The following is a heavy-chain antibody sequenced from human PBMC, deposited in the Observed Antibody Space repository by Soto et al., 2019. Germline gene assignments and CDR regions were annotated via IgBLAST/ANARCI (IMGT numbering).Heavy chain of an antibody. CDR3: ARGDYLNRSGHYHFKH. V-gene: IGHV4-30-4*01. D-gene: IGHD3-22*01. CDR1: GDSVSSGDYY. CDR2: ISYSGNT. Sequence: PSETLSRTCSVSGDSVSSGDYYWTWVRQSPGKGRVRIGYISYSGNTACNPTLSSRLTIPLDTSKNNFSLKLRAATAADTALYYRARGDYLNRSGHYHFKHWGQGTPVTVYS. J-gene: IGHJ1*01.